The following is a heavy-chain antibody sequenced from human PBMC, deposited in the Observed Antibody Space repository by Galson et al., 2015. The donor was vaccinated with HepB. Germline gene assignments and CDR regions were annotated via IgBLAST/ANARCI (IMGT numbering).Heavy chain of an antibody. V-gene: IGHV1-24*01. J-gene: IGHJ3*02. Sequence: PGKGLERMGGFDPEDGETIYAQKFQGRVTMTEGTSTDTAYMELSSLRSEDTAVYYCATVYCTGGVCYSYAFDIWGQGTMVTVSS. D-gene: IGHD2-8*02. CDR2: FDPEDGET. CDR3: ATVYCTGGVCYSYAFDI.